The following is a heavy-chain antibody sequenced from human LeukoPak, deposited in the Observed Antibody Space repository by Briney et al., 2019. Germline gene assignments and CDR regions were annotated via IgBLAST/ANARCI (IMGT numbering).Heavy chain of an antibody. Sequence: SQTLSLTCTVSGGSISSGSYYWSWIRQPAGKGLEWIGRIYTSGSTNYNPSLKSRVTISVDMSKNQFSLKLTSVTAADTAVYYCSRADYYGSGSYSPNFDYWGQGTLVTVSS. CDR2: IYTSGST. D-gene: IGHD3-10*01. CDR1: GGSISSGSYY. V-gene: IGHV4-61*02. CDR3: SRADYYGSGSYSPNFDY. J-gene: IGHJ4*02.